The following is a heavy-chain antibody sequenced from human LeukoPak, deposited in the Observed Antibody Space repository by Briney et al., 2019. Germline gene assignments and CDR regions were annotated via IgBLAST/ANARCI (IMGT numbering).Heavy chain of an antibody. V-gene: IGHV1-2*02. CDR2: IIPDSGGT. Sequence: ASVKVSCKASGYTFTGYYIHWVRQAPGQGLEWMGWIIPDSGGTNYAQKFQGRVTMTRDTSISTAYMELNRLRSDDTAVYYCMRDIDYWGQGTLVAVSP. CDR3: MRDIDY. J-gene: IGHJ4*02. CDR1: GYTFTGYY.